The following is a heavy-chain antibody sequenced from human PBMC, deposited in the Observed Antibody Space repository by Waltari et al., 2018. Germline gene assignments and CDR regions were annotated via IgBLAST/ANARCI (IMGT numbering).Heavy chain of an antibody. Sequence: DVQLLESGGGLVQPGGSLRLSCDASGFTFTAFAMTWVRQAPGRGLEWGSTMRPSAERTYYAGAVKGRFSVSRDNSMNTQYMQLEFLRPEDTAIYFCARERGSSGVYYIDYWGQGTLVSVSS. J-gene: IGHJ4*02. CDR3: ARERGSSGVYYIDY. CDR1: GFTFTAFA. V-gene: IGHV3-23*01. D-gene: IGHD3-10*01. CDR2: MRPSAERT.